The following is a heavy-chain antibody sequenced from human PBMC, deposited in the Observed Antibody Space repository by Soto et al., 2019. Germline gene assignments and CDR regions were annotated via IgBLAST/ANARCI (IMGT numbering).Heavy chain of an antibody. CDR1: GFTFSRYW. Sequence: VRLSCATSGFTFSRYWMTWVRQVPGKGLEWVANINQDGTEKYYLASVKGRFTISRDNAKDSLDLQMNALSADDTAVYYCAKAPDGSGREYYCDYWGQGTLVTVSS. J-gene: IGHJ4*02. CDR3: AKAPDGSGREYYCDY. V-gene: IGHV3-7*01. D-gene: IGHD3-10*01. CDR2: INQDGTEK.